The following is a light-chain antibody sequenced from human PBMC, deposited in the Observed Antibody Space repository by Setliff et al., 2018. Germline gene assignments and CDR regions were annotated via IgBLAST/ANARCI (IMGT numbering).Light chain of an antibody. V-gene: IGLV2-11*01. CDR2: DVS. CDR3: CSYAGSYTYV. Sequence: QCVLTQPRSVSGSPGQSVTISCTGTSSDVGGYNYVSWYQQHPGKAPKVMIYDVSKRPSGVPDRFSGSKSGNTASLTISGLQAEDEAEYYCCSYAGSYTYVFGTGTKVTVL. CDR1: SSDVGGYNY. J-gene: IGLJ1*01.